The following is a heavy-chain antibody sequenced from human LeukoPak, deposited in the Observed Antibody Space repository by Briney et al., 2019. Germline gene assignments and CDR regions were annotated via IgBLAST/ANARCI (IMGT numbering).Heavy chain of an antibody. J-gene: IGHJ4*02. CDR2: TYYSGIT. Sequence: SETLSLTCTVSGGSISSGDYYWTWIRQPPGKDLEWIGYTYYSGITYYNPSLKSRVTISVDTSKNQFSLKLTSVTAADTAVYYCSRGRGSSDFWGQGALVTVSS. V-gene: IGHV4-30-4*08. D-gene: IGHD6-6*01. CDR1: GGSISSGDYY. CDR3: SRGRGSSDF.